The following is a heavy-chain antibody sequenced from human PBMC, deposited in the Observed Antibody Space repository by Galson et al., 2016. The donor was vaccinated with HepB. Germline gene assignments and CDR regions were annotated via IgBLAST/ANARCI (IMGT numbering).Heavy chain of an antibody. J-gene: IGHJ6*02. Sequence: SLRLSCAASGFTFNNYSVHWVRQAPGTGLEWVSFISHDGSDKYLADSVKGRFTISRDKSKNTVYLEMKSLGAEDTAIYYCARDHILRDPYYHYFYGMDVWGQGTTVTVSS. D-gene: IGHD2-21*01. CDR3: ARDHILRDPYYHYFYGMDV. CDR1: GFTFNNYS. V-gene: IGHV3-30*04. CDR2: ISHDGSDK.